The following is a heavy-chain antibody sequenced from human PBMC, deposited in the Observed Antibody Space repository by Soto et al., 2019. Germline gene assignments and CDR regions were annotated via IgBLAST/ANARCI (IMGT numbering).Heavy chain of an antibody. CDR1: GFTFSSYA. J-gene: IGHJ6*02. CDR2: ISYDGSNK. V-gene: IGHV3-30-3*01. Sequence: LRLSCAASGFTFSSYAMHWVRQAPGKGLEWVAVISYDGSNKYYADSVKGRFTISRDNSKNTLYLQMNSLRAEDTAVYYCARVILAGYYRNMGEDCMDVWGQVTTVTVSS. D-gene: IGHD3-9*01. CDR3: ARVILAGYYRNMGEDCMDV.